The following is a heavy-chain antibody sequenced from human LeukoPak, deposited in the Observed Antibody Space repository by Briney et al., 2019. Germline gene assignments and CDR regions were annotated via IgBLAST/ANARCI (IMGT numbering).Heavy chain of an antibody. D-gene: IGHD6-13*01. CDR2: ISSSSTI. J-gene: IGHJ4*02. Sequence: GGSLRLSCAASGFTFSSYSMNWVRQAPGKGLEWVSYISSSSTIYYADSVKGRFTISRDNAKNSLYLQTNSLRAEDTAVYYCARGERYSSSWYYFDYWGQGTLVTASS. CDR1: GFTFSSYS. CDR3: ARGERYSSSWYYFDY. V-gene: IGHV3-48*04.